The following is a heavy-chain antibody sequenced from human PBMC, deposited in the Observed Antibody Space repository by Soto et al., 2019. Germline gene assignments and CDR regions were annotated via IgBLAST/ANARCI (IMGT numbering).Heavy chain of an antibody. J-gene: IGHJ4*02. Sequence: QVQLQESGPGLVKPSQTLSLTCIVSGGSIFSGGHFWSWIRQYPGKGLEWIGYIYHIGSTYYNPSLECRFAISGDTSKNQLSLNLTYVSAADTAVYSCAIVATGGGIWSFEYGGQGTLVTVSS. CDR1: GGSIFSGGHF. V-gene: IGHV4-31*03. CDR2: IYHIGST. CDR3: AIVATGGGIWSFEY. D-gene: IGHD3-10*01.